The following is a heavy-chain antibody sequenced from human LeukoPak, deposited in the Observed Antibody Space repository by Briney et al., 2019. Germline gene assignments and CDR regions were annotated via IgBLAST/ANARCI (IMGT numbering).Heavy chain of an antibody. CDR2: ITSSSSHT. D-gene: IGHD1-26*01. V-gene: IGHV3-21*01. CDR3: ARDPYSGGYGAYYYYYMDV. CDR1: GFIFSTYN. Sequence: GGSLRLSCSASGFIFSTYNMNWVRQAPGKALEWVSSITSSSSHTYYADSVKGRYTISRDNAKNSLYLQMDSLRAEDTAVYYCARDPYSGGYGAYYYYYMDVRGKGTTVTISS. J-gene: IGHJ6*03.